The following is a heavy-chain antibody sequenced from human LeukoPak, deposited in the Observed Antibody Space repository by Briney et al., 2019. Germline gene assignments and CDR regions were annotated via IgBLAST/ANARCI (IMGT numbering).Heavy chain of an antibody. V-gene: IGHV1-69*01. Sequence: SVKVSCKASGGTFSSYAISWVRQAPGQGLEWMGGIIPIFGTANYAQKFQGRVTITADESTSTAYMELSSLRSEDTAVYYCARDHEGFGELDYWGQGTLVTVSS. CDR3: ARDHEGFGELDY. CDR2: IIPIFGTA. D-gene: IGHD3-10*01. CDR1: GGTFSSYA. J-gene: IGHJ4*02.